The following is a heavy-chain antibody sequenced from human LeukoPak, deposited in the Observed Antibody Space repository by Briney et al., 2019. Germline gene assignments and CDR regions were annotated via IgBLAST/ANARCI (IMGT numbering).Heavy chain of an antibody. CDR2: IIPVFGTA. J-gene: IGHJ5*02. Sequence: GASVKVSCKASGGTFSSYAISWVRQAPGQGLEWMGGIIPVFGTAEYAQKFQGRVTVTADGSTSTAYMELGSLRSEDTAVYYCARGRSIVVMVAAPGWFDPWGQGTLVTVSS. CDR1: GGTFSSYA. CDR3: ARGRSIVVMVAAPGWFDP. D-gene: IGHD2-15*01. V-gene: IGHV1-69*13.